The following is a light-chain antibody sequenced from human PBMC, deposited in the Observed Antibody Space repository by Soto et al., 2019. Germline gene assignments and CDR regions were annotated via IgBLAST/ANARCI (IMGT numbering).Light chain of an antibody. CDR2: DAS. CDR1: QSISSY. CDR3: QQANSFPLS. Sequence: DIQMTQSPSSLSASVGDRVIITCRASQSISSYLNWYQQKPGKAPKFLIYDASSLESGVPSRFSGSGSGTEFTLTISNLQPVDFATYYCQQANSFPLSFGQGTRLEIK. V-gene: IGKV1-39*01. J-gene: IGKJ5*01.